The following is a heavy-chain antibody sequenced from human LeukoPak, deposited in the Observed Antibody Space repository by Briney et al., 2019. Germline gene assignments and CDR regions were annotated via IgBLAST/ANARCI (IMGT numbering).Heavy chain of an antibody. J-gene: IGHJ4*02. D-gene: IGHD2-15*01. CDR1: GFTFSSYS. Sequence: GGSLRLSCAASGFTFSSYSMNWVRHAPGKGLEWVGLVKSETDGGVRDYATPVRGRFTISRDDFNNTVYLQMNNLKAEDTAIYYCSTTPYPDYWGQGTLVTVSS. CDR3: STTPYPDY. V-gene: IGHV3-15*01. CDR2: VKSETDGGVR.